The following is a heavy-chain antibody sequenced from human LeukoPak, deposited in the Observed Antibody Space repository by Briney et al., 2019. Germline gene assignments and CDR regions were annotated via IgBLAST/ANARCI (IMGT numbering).Heavy chain of an antibody. CDR2: ISSGGYTE. Sequence: GGSLRLSCVASGFTFSDYQMTWIRQAPGKGLEWVSYISSGGYTEFYSDSVKGRFTISRDNAKNSLYLQMNSLRAEDTAVYYCAKDHSRGITIFGATGPLDYWGQGTLVTVSS. V-gene: IGHV3-11*01. D-gene: IGHD3-3*01. CDR3: AKDHSRGITIFGATGPLDY. CDR1: GFTFSDYQ. J-gene: IGHJ4*02.